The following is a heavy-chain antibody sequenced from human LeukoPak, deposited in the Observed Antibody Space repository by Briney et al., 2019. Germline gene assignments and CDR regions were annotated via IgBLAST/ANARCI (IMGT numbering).Heavy chain of an antibody. CDR3: ASSYRAGDFDY. V-gene: IGHV4-4*07. CDR1: GGSISSYY. Sequence: PSETLSLTCTVSGGSISSYYWSWIRQPAGRGLEWIGRFYTSGSTNYNPSLKSRVTMSVDTSKNQFSLKLSSVTAADTAVYYCASSYRAGDFDYWGQGTLVTVSS. CDR2: FYTSGST. J-gene: IGHJ4*02. D-gene: IGHD1-14*01.